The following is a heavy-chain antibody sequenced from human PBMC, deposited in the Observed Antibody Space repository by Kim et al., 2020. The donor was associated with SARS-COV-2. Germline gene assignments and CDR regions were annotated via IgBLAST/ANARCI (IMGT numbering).Heavy chain of an antibody. CDR2: ISSSGSYT. CDR1: GINFSDYY. J-gene: IGHJ4*02. Sequence: GGSLRLSCAASGINFSDYYMSWIRQAPGKGLEWVSYISSSGSYTKYADSLKGRFTISRDNAENSLYLEMNSLRAEDTAGYYCARVAVGASSWYYFDSWGQGTLVTVSS. D-gene: IGHD6-13*01. V-gene: IGHV3-11*05. CDR3: ARVAVGASSWYYFDS.